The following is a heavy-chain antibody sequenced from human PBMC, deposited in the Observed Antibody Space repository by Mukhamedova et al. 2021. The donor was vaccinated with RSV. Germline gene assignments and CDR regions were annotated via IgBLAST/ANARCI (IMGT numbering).Heavy chain of an antibody. CDR3: TRDAGVRNRLAP. V-gene: IGHV3-73*01. Sequence: GRFTISRDDSKNTADLQMNSLKIEDTAVYYCTRDAGVRNRLAPWGQGTLVTVSS. D-gene: IGHD2/OR15-2a*01. J-gene: IGHJ5*02.